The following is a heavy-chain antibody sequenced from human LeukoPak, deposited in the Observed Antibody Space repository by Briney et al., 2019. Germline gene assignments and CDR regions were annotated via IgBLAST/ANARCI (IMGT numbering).Heavy chain of an antibody. J-gene: IGHJ4*02. CDR2: INPSGGST. Sequence: GASVKVSCKASGYTFTGYYMHWVRQAPGQGLEWMGIINPSGGSTSYAQKFQGRVTMTRDTSTSTVYMELSSLRSEDTAVYYCATDPLGMVRGVWGQGTLVTVSS. CDR3: ATDPLGMVRGV. CDR1: GYTFTGYY. D-gene: IGHD3-10*01. V-gene: IGHV1-46*01.